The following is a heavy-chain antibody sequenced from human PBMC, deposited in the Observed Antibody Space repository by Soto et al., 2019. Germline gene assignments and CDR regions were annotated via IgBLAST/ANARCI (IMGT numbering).Heavy chain of an antibody. V-gene: IGHV1-69*01. J-gene: IGHJ5*02. CDR3: ARQEHSSGIDKYNWFDP. Sequence: QVQLVQSGAEVQKPGSSVKVSCKASGGTFSSYAISWVRQAPGQGLEWMGGIIPIFGTANYAQKFQGRVTIPAEEYTSTAYMDLSSLRSEDTSVYYCARQEHSSGIDKYNWFDPWGQGTLVTVSS. CDR2: IIPIFGTA. D-gene: IGHD6-25*01. CDR1: GGTFSSYA.